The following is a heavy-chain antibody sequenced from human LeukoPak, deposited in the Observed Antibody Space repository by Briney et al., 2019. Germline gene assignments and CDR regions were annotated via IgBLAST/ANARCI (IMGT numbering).Heavy chain of an antibody. CDR3: TTEGLWFGELEPDPYYSDY. Sequence: GGSLRLSCAASGFTFSSYSMNWVRQAPGKGLEWVSSISSSSSYIYYADSVKGRFTISRDNAKNSLYLQMNSLKTEDTAVYYCTTEGLWFGELEPDPYYSDYWGQGTLVTVSS. D-gene: IGHD3-10*01. V-gene: IGHV3-21*03. CDR2: ISSSSSYI. CDR1: GFTFSSYS. J-gene: IGHJ4*02.